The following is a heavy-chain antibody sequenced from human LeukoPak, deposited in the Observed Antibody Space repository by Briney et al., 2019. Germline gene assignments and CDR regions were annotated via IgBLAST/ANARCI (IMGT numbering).Heavy chain of an antibody. CDR1: GGSISSSSYY. CDR2: IYYSGST. J-gene: IGHJ4*02. Sequence: PSETLSLTCTVSGGSISSSSYYWGWIRQPPGKGLEWIGSIYYSGSTYYNPSLKSRVTISVDTSKNQFSLKLDSVTAADTAVYYCARRRYFDYWGQGTLVTVSS. V-gene: IGHV4-39*07. CDR3: ARRRYFDY.